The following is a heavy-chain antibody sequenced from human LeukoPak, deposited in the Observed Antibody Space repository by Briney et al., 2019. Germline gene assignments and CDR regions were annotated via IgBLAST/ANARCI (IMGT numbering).Heavy chain of an antibody. CDR3: ASGMVRGWPDAFDI. J-gene: IGHJ3*02. Sequence: ASVKVSCKASGYIFTNYGMNWVRQAPGQGPEWVGWINTNSGEPMYAQGFKGRFVISMDTPVSTAYLQINSLKTEDSAVYYCASGMVRGWPDAFDIWGQGTMVTVSS. D-gene: IGHD3-10*01. CDR1: GYIFTNYG. V-gene: IGHV7-4-1*02. CDR2: INTNSGEP.